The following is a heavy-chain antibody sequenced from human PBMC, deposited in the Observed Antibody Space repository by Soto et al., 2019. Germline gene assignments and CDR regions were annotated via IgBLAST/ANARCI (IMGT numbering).Heavy chain of an antibody. Sequence: EVQLVESGGGLVKPGGSLRLSCAASGFTFTSYTMNWVRQAPGKGLEWVSSISSGLGYIFYADSVKGRFTISRDNAKNSLFLQMSSLRAEDTAVYFCATGDLRGFHALFNYWGQGTLVTVSS. CDR3: ATGDLRGFHALFNY. J-gene: IGHJ4*02. CDR1: GFTFTSYT. D-gene: IGHD3-16*01. V-gene: IGHV3-21*01. CDR2: ISSGLGYI.